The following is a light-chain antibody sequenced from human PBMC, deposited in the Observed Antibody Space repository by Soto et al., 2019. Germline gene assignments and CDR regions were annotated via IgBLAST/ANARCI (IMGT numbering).Light chain of an antibody. J-gene: IGKJ4*01. Sequence: EIVLTQSPATLSLSPGERATLSCRASQTVSSSLAWFQQKPGQAPRLLIYDVSVRATGIPVRFSGSGSGTDFTLTISSLEPEDCAVYYCQQRSRWPTFGGGTKVEIK. CDR2: DVS. CDR3: QQRSRWPT. V-gene: IGKV3-11*01. CDR1: QTVSSS.